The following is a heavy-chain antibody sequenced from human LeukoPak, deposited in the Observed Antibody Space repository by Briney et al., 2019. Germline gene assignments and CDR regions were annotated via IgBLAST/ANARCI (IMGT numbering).Heavy chain of an antibody. Sequence: SETLSLTCTVSGGSISSYYWSWIRQPAGKGLEWIGRIYTSGSTNYNPSLKSQVTMSVDTSKNQFSLKLSSVTAADTAVYYCARGRRDDSSGYYRFFDYWGQGTLVTVSS. CDR2: IYTSGST. V-gene: IGHV4-4*07. CDR3: ARGRRDDSSGYYRFFDY. J-gene: IGHJ4*02. D-gene: IGHD3-22*01. CDR1: GGSISSYY.